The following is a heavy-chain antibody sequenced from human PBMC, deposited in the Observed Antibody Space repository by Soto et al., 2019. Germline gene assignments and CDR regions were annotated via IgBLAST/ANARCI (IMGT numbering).Heavy chain of an antibody. CDR2: IIQILPKP. D-gene: IGHD1-26*01. CDR3: AKYNDRVELGGNYYYATDV. CDR1: GGSFSTYA. Sequence: QVHLVQSGAEVKKPGSSVKVSCRVPGGSFSTYAISWVRQARGQGLEWMGGIIQILPKPHYGLKFQAPVTITPHESTTTAYMELDNLRSEDTAVYYCAKYNDRVELGGNYYYATDVWGQGTTVTVSS. V-gene: IGHV1-69*05. J-gene: IGHJ6*02.